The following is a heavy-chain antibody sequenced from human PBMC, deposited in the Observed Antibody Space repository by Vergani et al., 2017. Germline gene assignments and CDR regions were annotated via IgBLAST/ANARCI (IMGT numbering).Heavy chain of an antibody. CDR1: GGSISSGGYS. CDR2: IYHSGRT. V-gene: IGHV4-30-2*01. Sequence: QLQLQESGSGLVKPSQTLSLTCAVSGGSISSGGYSWSWIRPPPGKGLEWIGYIYHSGRTSYNPSLKSRVTISVDRSKNQFSLKLSSVTAADTAVYYCARDRGYSYGLDYWGQGTLVTVSS. CDR3: ARDRGYSYGLDY. J-gene: IGHJ4*02. D-gene: IGHD5-18*01.